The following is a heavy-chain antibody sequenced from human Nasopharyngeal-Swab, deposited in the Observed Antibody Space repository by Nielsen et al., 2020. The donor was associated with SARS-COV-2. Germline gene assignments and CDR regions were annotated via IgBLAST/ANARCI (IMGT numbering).Heavy chain of an antibody. Sequence: ASVKVSCKVSGYTLTELSMHWVRQAPGKGFEWMGGFDPEDGETIYAQKFQGRVTMTEDTSTDTAYMELSSLRSEDTAVYYCATTPRRFLEWFLFDYWGQGTLVTVSS. CDR2: FDPEDGET. CDR3: ATTPRRFLEWFLFDY. V-gene: IGHV1-24*01. CDR1: GYTLTELS. J-gene: IGHJ4*02. D-gene: IGHD3-3*01.